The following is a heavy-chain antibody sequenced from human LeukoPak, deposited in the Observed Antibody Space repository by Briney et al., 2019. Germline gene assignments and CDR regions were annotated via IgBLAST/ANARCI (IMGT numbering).Heavy chain of an antibody. D-gene: IGHD1-26*01. Sequence: GGSLRLSCAASGFTFSDHYMDWVRQAPGKGLEWVSSISSSSSYIYYADSVKGRFTTSRDNAKNSLYLQMNSLRAEDTAVYYCARAYSGSYFFHYWGQGTLVTVSS. J-gene: IGHJ4*02. CDR1: GFTFSDHY. CDR3: ARAYSGSYFFHY. V-gene: IGHV3-21*01. CDR2: ISSSSSYI.